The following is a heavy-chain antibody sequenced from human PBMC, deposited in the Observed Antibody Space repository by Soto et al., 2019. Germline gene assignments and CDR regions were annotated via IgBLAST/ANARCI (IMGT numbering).Heavy chain of an antibody. J-gene: IGHJ4*02. V-gene: IGHV3-33*01. D-gene: IGHD5-12*01. CDR3: ARDGKGYLYYFDY. CDR2: IWYDGSNK. CDR1: EFTFSSYG. Sequence: QVQLVESGGGVVQPGRSLRLSCAASEFTFSSYGLHWVRQAPGKRLELVAVIWYDGSNKYYADSVKGRFTISRDNSKNTLYLQMNSLRAEDTAVYYCARDGKGYLYYFDYWGQGTLVTVCS.